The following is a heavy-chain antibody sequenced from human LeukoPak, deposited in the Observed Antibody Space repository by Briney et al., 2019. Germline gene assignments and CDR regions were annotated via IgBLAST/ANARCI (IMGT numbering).Heavy chain of an antibody. CDR3: ARGATISPPFDY. D-gene: IGHD5-24*01. V-gene: IGHV5-51*01. J-gene: IGHJ4*02. Sequence: PGESLKISCKGSGFSFSDYWIGWVRQLPGKGLEWMGIIYPGDSDARYSPSFQGQVTFSADTSINTASLHWSSLEASDTAMYYCARGATISPPFDYWGQGTLVTVSS. CDR2: IYPGDSDA. CDR1: GFSFSDYW.